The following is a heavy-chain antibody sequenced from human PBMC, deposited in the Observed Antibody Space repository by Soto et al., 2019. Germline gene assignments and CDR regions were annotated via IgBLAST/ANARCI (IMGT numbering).Heavy chain of an antibody. CDR3: AKPAAAYYFDY. J-gene: IGHJ4*02. V-gene: IGHV3-23*01. CDR2: ISGRGGST. D-gene: IGHD2-2*01. Sequence: GSLRLSCAASGFTFSSYAMNWVRQAPGRGLEWVSAISGRGGSTYYADSVKGRFTISRDNSKNTLYLQMNSLRAEDTAVYYCAKPAAAYYFDYWGQGTLVTVSS. CDR1: GFTFSSYA.